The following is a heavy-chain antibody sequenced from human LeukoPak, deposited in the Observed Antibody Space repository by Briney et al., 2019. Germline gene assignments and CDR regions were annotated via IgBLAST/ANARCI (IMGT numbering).Heavy chain of an antibody. J-gene: IGHJ4*02. CDR1: GGTFSSYA. CDR2: IIPIFGTA. Sequence: SVKVSCKASGGTFSSYAISWVRQAPGQGLEWMGGIIPIFGTANYAQKFQGRVTITADESTSTAYMELSSLRSEDTAVYYCARDGHYGSYYGYWGQGTLVTVSS. D-gene: IGHD3-16*01. V-gene: IGHV1-69*13. CDR3: ARDGHYGSYYGY.